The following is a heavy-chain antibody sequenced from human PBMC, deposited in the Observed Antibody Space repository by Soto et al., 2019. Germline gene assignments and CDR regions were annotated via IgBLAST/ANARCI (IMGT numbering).Heavy chain of an antibody. D-gene: IGHD2-8*02. CDR3: AKAKGSFDHTGPDX. CDR2: FGVDYVT. J-gene: IGHJ5*02. CDR1: GFSFSNYA. Sequence: EVQLLESGGGLIQPGGSLRLSCATFGFSFSNYAMSWVRQAPGKGLEWVSGFGVDYVTYYADSVRGRFTISRDNXKNTXXXXXXSXRAEDTALYYCAKAKGSFDHTGPDXWGQGTLXXXSS. V-gene: IGHV3-23*01.